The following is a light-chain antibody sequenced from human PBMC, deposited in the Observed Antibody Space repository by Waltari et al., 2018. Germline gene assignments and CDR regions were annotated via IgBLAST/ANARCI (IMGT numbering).Light chain of an antibody. CDR2: GAS. V-gene: IGKV3-20*01. Sequence: EIVLTQSPGTLSLSPGERATLSCRASQSLSSYLAWYQQKLGQAPRLLIYGASSRATGIPDRFSGSGSGTDFTLTISRLEPEDFVVYYCQQYGSSPGAFGQGTKVEMK. CDR1: QSLSSY. CDR3: QQYGSSPGA. J-gene: IGKJ1*01.